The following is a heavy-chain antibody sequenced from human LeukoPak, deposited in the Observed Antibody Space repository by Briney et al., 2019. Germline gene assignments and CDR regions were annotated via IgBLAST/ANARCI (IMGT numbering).Heavy chain of an antibody. CDR3: ARDQQWLVPRYYYYGMDV. Sequence: GGSLRVSCAASGFTFSSYWMSWVRQAPGKGLEWVANIKQDGSEKYYVDSVKGRFTISRDNAENSLYPQMNSLRAEDTAVYYCARDQQWLVPRYYYYGMDVWGQGTTVTVSS. CDR2: IKQDGSEK. D-gene: IGHD6-19*01. V-gene: IGHV3-7*01. CDR1: GFTFSSYW. J-gene: IGHJ6*02.